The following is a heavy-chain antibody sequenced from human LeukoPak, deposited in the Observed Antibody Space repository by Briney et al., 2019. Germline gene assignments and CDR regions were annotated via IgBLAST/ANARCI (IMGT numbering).Heavy chain of an antibody. CDR3: ARGNAYSSSSNWFDP. CDR2: IYHSGST. J-gene: IGHJ5*02. CDR1: GGSISSGGYY. V-gene: IGHV4-30-2*01. D-gene: IGHD6-6*01. Sequence: SQTLSLTCTVSGGSISSGGYYWSWIRQPPGKGLEWIGYIYHSGSTYYNPSLKSRVTISVDRSKNQFSLKLSSVTAADTAVYYCARGNAYSSSSNWFDPWGQGTLVTVSS.